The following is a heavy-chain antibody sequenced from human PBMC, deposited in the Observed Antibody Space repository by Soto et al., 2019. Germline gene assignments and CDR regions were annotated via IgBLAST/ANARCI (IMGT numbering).Heavy chain of an antibody. CDR2: IRSTAQNSAT. J-gene: IGHJ4*02. V-gene: IGHV3-73*01. Sequence: PWGSLRLSCAASGFTFIVSAIHLFRHAPFRWLEWVVRIRSTAQNSATGYVASVRGRFTISRDDSKNTAYLQMNSLKTDDTAVYYCTVVGATSDGFRYWGQGSLVTVSS. CDR1: GFTFIVSA. D-gene: IGHD1-26*01. CDR3: TVVGATSDGFRY.